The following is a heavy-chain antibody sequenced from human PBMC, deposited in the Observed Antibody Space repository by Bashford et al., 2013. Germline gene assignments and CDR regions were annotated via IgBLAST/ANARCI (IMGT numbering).Heavy chain of an antibody. J-gene: IGHJ4*02. CDR1: GGSISSYY. CDR2: IHVSGDT. V-gene: IGHV4-59*04. D-gene: IGHD3-10*01. Sequence: ETLSLTCTVSGGSISSYYWSWIRQPPGKGLEWIGSIHVSGDTGHNASLRSRVTLSVDRSKNQFSLKLSSVTAADTAVYYCATHEAYQNTSGVGESHGGEQFDYWGQGILVTVSS. CDR3: ATHEAYQNTSGVGESHGGEQFDY.